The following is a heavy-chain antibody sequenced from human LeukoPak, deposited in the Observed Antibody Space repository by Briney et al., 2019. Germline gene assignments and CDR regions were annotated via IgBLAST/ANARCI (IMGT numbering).Heavy chain of an antibody. CDR3: ARQPPYSSSFDV. J-gene: IGHJ3*01. CDR1: GGSINRSSYY. D-gene: IGHD2-21*01. CDR2: MHPSEST. V-gene: IGHV4-39*01. Sequence: NPSETLSLTCTVSGGSINRSSYYWAWIRQPPGKGMEWIGRMHPSESTYYNPSLRSRFTISVDTSKNQFSPSLTSVTAADRAVYYCARQPPYSSSFDVWGQGTMVSVSS.